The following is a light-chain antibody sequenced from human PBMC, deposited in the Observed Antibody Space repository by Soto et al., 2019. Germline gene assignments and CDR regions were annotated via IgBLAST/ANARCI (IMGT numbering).Light chain of an antibody. J-gene: IGLJ1*01. CDR2: EVN. V-gene: IGLV2-23*02. CDR1: RSNVGSYKL. Sequence: ALTXPASVSGSPGQSITISCTGTRSNVGSYKLVSWYQQHPGKAPKLMIFEVNKRPSGVSNRFSGSKSGNTASLTISGLKVEDEADYYCCSSGGSPTYVFGTGTKVTVL. CDR3: CSSGGSPTYV.